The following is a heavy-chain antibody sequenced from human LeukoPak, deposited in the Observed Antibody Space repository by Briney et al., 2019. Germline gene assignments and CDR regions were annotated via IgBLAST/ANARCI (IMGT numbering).Heavy chain of an antibody. Sequence: SETLSLTCAVSGDSFNTFYWGWIRQPPGKGLGWIGQINYTGSTDYNPSLKSRVTISIDTSNIQFSLKLRSVTAADTAVYYCARVLGWSGYYNDHYYYMDVWDKGTTVTVSS. V-gene: IGHV4-34*01. J-gene: IGHJ6*03. D-gene: IGHD3-3*01. CDR1: GDSFNTFY. CDR3: ARVLGWSGYYNDHYYYMDV. CDR2: INYTGST.